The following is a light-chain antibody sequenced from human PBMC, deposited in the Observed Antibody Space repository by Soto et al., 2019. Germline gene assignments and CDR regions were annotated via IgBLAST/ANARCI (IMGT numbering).Light chain of an antibody. CDR2: QDT. V-gene: IGLV3-1*01. Sequence: SYELIQPPSVSVSPGQTASITCSGDKLGDKYACWYQQKPGQSPVLVIYQDTRRPSGIPERFSGSNSGNTATLTISGTQAMDEADYYCQAWDSITVVFGGGTKLTVL. J-gene: IGLJ3*02. CDR3: QAWDSITVV. CDR1: KLGDKY.